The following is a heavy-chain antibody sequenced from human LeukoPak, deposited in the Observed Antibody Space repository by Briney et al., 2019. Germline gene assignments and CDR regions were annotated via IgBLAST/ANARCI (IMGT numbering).Heavy chain of an antibody. V-gene: IGHV3-23*01. J-gene: IGHJ2*01. CDR2: ISSSGSGGNT. Sequence: GGSLRLSCEASGFTFSSYGMSWVRQAPGKGLEWVSGISSSGSGGNTYYADSVKGRFTISRDSSKNTLFLHMNTLRAEDTAIYFWSKGRTVGGFFRFFGLWGRGTLVTVSS. D-gene: IGHD3-16*01. CDR1: GFTFSSYG. CDR3: SKGRTVGGFFRFFGL.